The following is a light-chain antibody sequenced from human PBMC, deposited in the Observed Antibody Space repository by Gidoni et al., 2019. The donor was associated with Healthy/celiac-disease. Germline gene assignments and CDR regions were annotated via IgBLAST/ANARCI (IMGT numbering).Light chain of an antibody. V-gene: IGKV1-39*01. CDR3: QQSYSTPWT. CDR2: AAS. Sequence: DIQMTQSPSSLSASVGDRVTIPCRASQIISSYLNWYQQKPGKAPKLLIYAASSLQSGVPSRFSGSGSGTDFTLTISRLQPEDFATYYCQQSYSTPWTFGQGTKVEIK. CDR1: QIISSY. J-gene: IGKJ1*01.